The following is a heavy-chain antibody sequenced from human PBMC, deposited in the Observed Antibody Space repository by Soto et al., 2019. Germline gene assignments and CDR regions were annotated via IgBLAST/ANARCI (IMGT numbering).Heavy chain of an antibody. V-gene: IGHV1-46*01. CDR3: ARALRNGYFYGMDI. CDR2: INPTTGLT. CDR1: GYAFSNNF. D-gene: IGHD2-8*01. J-gene: IGHJ6*02. Sequence: ASVKVSCKASGYAFSNNFMHWVRQAPAQGLEWMGVINPTTGLTSNAQKFQGRITMTSDTSSSTAYMELSSLRSEDTAVYYCARALRNGYFYGMDIWGQVTTVTVSS.